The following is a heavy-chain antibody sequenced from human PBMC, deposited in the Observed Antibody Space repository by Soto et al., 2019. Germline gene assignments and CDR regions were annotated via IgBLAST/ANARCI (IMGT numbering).Heavy chain of an antibody. CDR2: VSPSGDTT. CDR3: AKRRGGGYSSVDH. J-gene: IGHJ4*02. Sequence: EVQLLESGGGLIQPGGSLRLSCAASGFTLSLYVMSWVRQAPGKGLEWVSAVSPSGDTTYYANSVKGRFTIPRDNSKNTLYLQMNSLRAEDTAVYYCAKRRGGGYSSVDHWGQGTLVTVSS. CDR1: GFTLSLYV. D-gene: IGHD5-12*01. V-gene: IGHV3-23*01.